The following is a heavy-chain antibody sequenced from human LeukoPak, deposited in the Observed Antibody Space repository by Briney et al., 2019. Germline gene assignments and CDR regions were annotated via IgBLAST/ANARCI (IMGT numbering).Heavy chain of an antibody. D-gene: IGHD3-9*01. CDR2: VYHSGST. V-gene: IGHV4-38-2*01. CDR3: ARAALTGYYFPFDY. J-gene: IGHJ4*02. Sequence: PSETLSLTCAVSGYSISSGYYWGWIRQPPGKGLEWIGSVYHSGSTYYNPSLKSRVTISVDTSKNQFSLKLSSVTAADTAVYYCARAALTGYYFPFDYWGQGTLVTVSS. CDR1: GYSISSGYY.